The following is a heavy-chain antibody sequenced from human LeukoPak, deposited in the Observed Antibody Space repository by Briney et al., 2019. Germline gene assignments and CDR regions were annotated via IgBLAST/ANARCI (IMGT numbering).Heavy chain of an antibody. CDR2: IQNDGSKE. CDR3: TRGRWYDSSGHQAAFDI. J-gene: IGHJ3*02. Sequence: GRSLRLSCAGSGFTFRTFGIHWVRQAPGKGLEWVAAIQNDGSKEYYADSVKGRFTISRDNSKNTVYVQMSSLRPEDTAVYYCTRGRWYDSSGHQAAFDIWGQGTMVTVSS. CDR1: GFTFRTFG. D-gene: IGHD3-22*01. V-gene: IGHV3-33*05.